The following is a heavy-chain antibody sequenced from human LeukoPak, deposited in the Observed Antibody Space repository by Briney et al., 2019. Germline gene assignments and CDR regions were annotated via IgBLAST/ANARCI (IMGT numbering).Heavy chain of an antibody. CDR2: ISGSGGGT. D-gene: IGHD2-2*01. CDR1: GFTFSSYA. Sequence: GGSLRLSCAASGFTFSSYAMSWVRQAPGKGLEWVSGISGSGGGTYYADSVKGRFTISRDNSKNTLYLQMNSLRVEDTAEYYCAKDGSGPFIVVVPAAFDYWGQGTLVTVSS. V-gene: IGHV3-23*01. CDR3: AKDGSGPFIVVVPAAFDY. J-gene: IGHJ4*02.